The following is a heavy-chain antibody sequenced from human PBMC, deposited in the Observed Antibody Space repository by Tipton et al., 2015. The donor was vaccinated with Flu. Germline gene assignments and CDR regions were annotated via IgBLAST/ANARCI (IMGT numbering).Heavy chain of an antibody. CDR3: ATEYRGGGNRYYFDY. CDR2: FYYSGTT. CDR1: GGSISSYF. Sequence: TLSLTCSVSGGSISSYFWSWFRQPPGKALEWIGSFYYSGTTSYNPSLKSRVTISVDTSKNQFSLKLSSVTAADTAVYYCATEYRGGGNRYYFDYWGQGTLVTVSS. V-gene: IGHV4-59*01. J-gene: IGHJ4*02. D-gene: IGHD4-23*01.